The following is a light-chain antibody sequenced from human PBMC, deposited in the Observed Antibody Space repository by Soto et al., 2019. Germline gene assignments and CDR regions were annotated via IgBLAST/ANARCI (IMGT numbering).Light chain of an antibody. V-gene: IGKV3-15*01. J-gene: IGKJ2*01. CDR3: QHYNNWPPRNT. CDR1: QSVSSN. Sequence: DIVMTQSPATLSLSPGERVTLSCRASQSVSSNLVWYQQKPGQAPRLLIYDTSTRATNVPARFSGSGSETEFTLTISGLQSEDFGIYYCQHYNNWPPRNTFGQGTKVDIK. CDR2: DTS.